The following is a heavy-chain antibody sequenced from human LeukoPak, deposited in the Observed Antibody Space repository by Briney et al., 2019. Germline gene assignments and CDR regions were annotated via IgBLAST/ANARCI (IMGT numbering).Heavy chain of an antibody. CDR1: GGTFTNYA. CDR2: ILPIFATP. CDR3: ARYHSDSSGPFDS. V-gene: IGHV1-69*13. Sequence: WASVKVSCTAPGGTFTNYAISWVRQAPGQGLEWMGAILPIFATPIYAQRFQGRVTITADESTTTAYIELSSLTSEDTAMYYCARYHSDSSGPFDSWGQGTRVTVSS. D-gene: IGHD3-22*01. J-gene: IGHJ5*01.